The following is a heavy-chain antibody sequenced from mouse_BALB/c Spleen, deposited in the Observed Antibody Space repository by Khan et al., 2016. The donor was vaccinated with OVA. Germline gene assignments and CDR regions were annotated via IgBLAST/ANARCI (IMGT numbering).Heavy chain of an antibody. V-gene: IGHV1-7*01. J-gene: IGHJ3*01. Sequence: QVQLKESGAELAKPGASVKMSCKASGYTFTSYWMHWVKQRPGQGLEWIGYINPSTDNTEYNQKFKDKATLTADKSSSTAYMQLTSLTSEDSAVYYCTNHGSSSAWFTYWGQGTLVTVSA. CDR3: TNHGSSSAWFTY. D-gene: IGHD1-1*01. CDR2: INPSTDNT. CDR1: GYTFTSYW.